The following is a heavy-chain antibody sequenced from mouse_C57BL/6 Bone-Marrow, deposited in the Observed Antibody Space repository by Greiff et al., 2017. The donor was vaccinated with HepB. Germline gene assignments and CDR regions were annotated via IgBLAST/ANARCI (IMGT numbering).Heavy chain of an antibody. Sequence: ESGPGLVKPSQSLSLTCSVTGYSITSGYYWNWIRQFPGNKLEWMGYISYDGSNNYNPSLKNRISITRDTSKNQFFLKLNSVTTEDTATYYCARPYYYGSSPAWFAYWGQGTLVTVSA. V-gene: IGHV3-6*01. CDR2: ISYDGSN. D-gene: IGHD1-1*01. CDR3: ARPYYYGSSPAWFAY. J-gene: IGHJ3*01. CDR1: GYSITSGYY.